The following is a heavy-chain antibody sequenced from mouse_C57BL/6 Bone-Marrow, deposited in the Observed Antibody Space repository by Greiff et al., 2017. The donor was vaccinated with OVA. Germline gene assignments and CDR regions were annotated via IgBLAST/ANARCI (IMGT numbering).Heavy chain of an antibody. D-gene: IGHD2-2*01. Sequence: QVQLKGPGAELVRPGTSVKGSCKASGYALPNFLIEWVKQRPGQGPEWIGVINSGSGGFNHNGKFQGKATLTADKSSSTAYMQLSSLTSEDSAVYFCARSHIYHGSEGFAYWGQGTLVTVSA. CDR1: GYALPNFL. J-gene: IGHJ3*01. CDR2: INSGSGGF. CDR3: ARSHIYHGSEGFAY. V-gene: IGHV1-54*01.